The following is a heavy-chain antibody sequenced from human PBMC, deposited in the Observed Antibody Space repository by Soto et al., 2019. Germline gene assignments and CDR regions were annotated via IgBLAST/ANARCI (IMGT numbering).Heavy chain of an antibody. CDR1: GGSINSGGYY. V-gene: IGHV4-31*03. CDR2: IYYSGST. D-gene: IGHD6-13*01. CDR3: ARGFLNPGIAAAGFDY. Sequence: SETLSLTCTVSGGSINSGGYYWNWIRQHPGKGLEWIGYIYYSGSTYYNPSLKSRVTISVDTSKNQFSLKLSSVTAADTAVYYCARGFLNPGIAAAGFDYWGQGTLVTVSS. J-gene: IGHJ4*02.